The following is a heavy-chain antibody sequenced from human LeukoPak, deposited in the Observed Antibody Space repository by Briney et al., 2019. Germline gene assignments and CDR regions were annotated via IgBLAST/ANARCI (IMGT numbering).Heavy chain of an antibody. CDR1: GGSISSYY. V-gene: IGHV4-59*12. CDR2: IYYSGST. Sequence: PSETLSLTCTVSGGSISSYYWNWIRQPPGKGLEWIGYIYYSGSTNYNPSLKSRVTISVDTSKNQFSLKLSSVTAADTAVYYCARVVLYDYVWGSYRSNWFDPWGQGTLVTVSS. CDR3: ARVVLYDYVWGSYRSNWFDP. D-gene: IGHD3-16*02. J-gene: IGHJ5*02.